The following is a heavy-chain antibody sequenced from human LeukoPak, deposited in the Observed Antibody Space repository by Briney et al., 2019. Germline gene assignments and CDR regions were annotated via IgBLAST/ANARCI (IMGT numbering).Heavy chain of an antibody. V-gene: IGHV4-34*01. Sequence: PSETLSLTCAVYGGSFSGYYWSWIRQPPGKGLEWIGEINHSGSTNYNPSLKSRVTIPVDTSKNQFSLKLSSVTAEDTAVYYCARHVVGGLPLDYWGQGTLVTVSS. CDR3: ARHVVGGLPLDY. J-gene: IGHJ4*02. D-gene: IGHD2-2*01. CDR2: INHSGST. CDR1: GGSFSGYY.